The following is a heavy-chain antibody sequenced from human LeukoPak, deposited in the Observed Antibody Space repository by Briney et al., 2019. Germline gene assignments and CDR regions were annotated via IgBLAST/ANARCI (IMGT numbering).Heavy chain of an antibody. CDR1: GGSFSGYY. Sequence: SETLSLTCAVYGGSFSGYYWSWIRQPPGKGLEWIGEINHSGSTNYNPSLKSRVTISVDTSKNQFSLQLRSMTAADTAVYFCARATDDEFYLYYGMDVWGRGTTVTVSS. CDR3: ARATDDEFYLYYGMDV. J-gene: IGHJ6*02. CDR2: INHSGST. V-gene: IGHV4-34*01. D-gene: IGHD3-16*01.